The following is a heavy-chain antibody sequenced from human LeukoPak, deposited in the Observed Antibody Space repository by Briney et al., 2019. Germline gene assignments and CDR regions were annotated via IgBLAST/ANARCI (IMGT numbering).Heavy chain of an antibody. Sequence: GGSLRLSCAASGFTFSSYAMHWVRQAPGKGLEWVALISCDGSNKYFADSVKGRFTISRDNSKNTLYLHMHSLRAEDTAVYYCAKDNVAAAGRYFDYWGQGTLVTVSS. CDR2: ISCDGSNK. J-gene: IGHJ4*02. CDR3: AKDNVAAAGRYFDY. V-gene: IGHV3-30*18. D-gene: IGHD6-13*01. CDR1: GFTFSSYA.